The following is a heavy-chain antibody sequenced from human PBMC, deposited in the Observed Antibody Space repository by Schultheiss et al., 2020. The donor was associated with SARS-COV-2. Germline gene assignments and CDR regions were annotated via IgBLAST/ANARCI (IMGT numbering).Heavy chain of an antibody. CDR1: GFTFSRYG. V-gene: IGHV3-30*03. Sequence: GESLKISCAASGFTFSRYGMHWVRQAPGKGLEWVAGVSRDGSSITYADSVKGRFTISRDNAKNSLYLQMNSLRAEDTAVYYCARGGGGSYHWGQGTLVTVSS. CDR2: VSRDGSSI. CDR3: ARGGGGSYH. D-gene: IGHD1-26*01. J-gene: IGHJ5*02.